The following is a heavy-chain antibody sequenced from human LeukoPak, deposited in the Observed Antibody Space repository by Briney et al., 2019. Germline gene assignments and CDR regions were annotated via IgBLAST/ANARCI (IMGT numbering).Heavy chain of an antibody. CDR2: IKQDGSQK. Sequence: GGSLRLSCATSGVTFSNDWMTWVRQAQGKGLEWVANIKQDGSQKNYVDSVKGRFTISRDNTKKSLFLQMNSLRAEDTGIYYCARDTSPSSRSSYFDALDMWGQGTMATVSS. D-gene: IGHD6-13*01. V-gene: IGHV3-7*01. CDR1: GVTFSNDW. CDR3: ARDTSPSSRSSYFDALDM. J-gene: IGHJ3*02.